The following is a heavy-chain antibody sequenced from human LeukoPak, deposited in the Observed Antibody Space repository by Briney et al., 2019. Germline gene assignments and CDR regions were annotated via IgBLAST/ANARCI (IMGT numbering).Heavy chain of an antibody. CDR2: ISGSGGST. V-gene: IGHV3-23*01. J-gene: IGHJ6*03. CDR1: GFTVSSNY. CDR3: AKDGGTTVVTPYYYYYYMDV. Sequence: GGSLRLSCAASGFTVSSNYMSWVRQAPGKGLDWVSAISGSGGSTYYADSVKGRFTISRDNSKNTLYLQMNSLRAEDTAVYYCAKDGGTTVVTPYYYYYYMDVWGKGTTVTVSS. D-gene: IGHD4-23*01.